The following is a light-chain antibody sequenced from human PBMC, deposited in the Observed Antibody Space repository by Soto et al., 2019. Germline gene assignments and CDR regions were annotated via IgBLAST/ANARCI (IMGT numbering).Light chain of an antibody. Sequence: EIVMTQSPATLSVSPGERATLSCRASQSVSSNLAWYQQKPGQAPRLLIYDASTRATGIPARFSGSGSGTEFTLTISSLQSEDFAVYYCQQRSNWPLITFGGGTKVDIK. CDR2: DAS. CDR1: QSVSSN. CDR3: QQRSNWPLIT. J-gene: IGKJ4*01. V-gene: IGKV3-15*01.